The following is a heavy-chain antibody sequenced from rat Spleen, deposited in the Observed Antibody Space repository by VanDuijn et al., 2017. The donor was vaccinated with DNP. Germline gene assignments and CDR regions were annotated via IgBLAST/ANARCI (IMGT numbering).Heavy chain of an antibody. CDR2: ISSAGNT. Sequence: QVKLKESGPGLVQPSETLSLTCTVSGFSLPAYSVYWVRQPPGKGLEWVAAISSAGNTFYNSDLKSRLTISRDTSKSQVFLKMNSLQTEDIATYYCARGDYSGYWYFDLWGPGTMVTVSS. CDR3: ARGDYSGYWYFDL. J-gene: IGHJ1*01. D-gene: IGHD1-1*01. CDR1: GFSLPAYS. V-gene: IGHV2-6*01.